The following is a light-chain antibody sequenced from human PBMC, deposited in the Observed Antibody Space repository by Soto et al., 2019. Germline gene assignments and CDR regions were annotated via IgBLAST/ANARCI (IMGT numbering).Light chain of an antibody. J-gene: IGKJ1*01. Sequence: DLQMTQSPSTQSASVGDRVIITCRASQGIRSWLAWYQQKPGQAPKLLIYDASSLESGVPSRFSGSGSGTEFTLTISSLQPDDFATYYCQQYNSYSRTFGQGTKV. CDR2: DAS. CDR3: QQYNSYSRT. V-gene: IGKV1-5*01. CDR1: QGIRSW.